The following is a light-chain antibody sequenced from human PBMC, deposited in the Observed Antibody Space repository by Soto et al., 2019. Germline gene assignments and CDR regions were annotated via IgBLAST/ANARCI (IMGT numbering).Light chain of an antibody. CDR1: QTISSW. CDR3: QHYNYWPYT. Sequence: DIQITQSPSTLSGSVGDRVTITCRASQTISSWLAWYQQKPGKAPKLLIYKASSLESGVPSRFSGSGSGTDFTLTISSLQSEDFAVYYCQHYNYWPYTFGQGTKVDIK. J-gene: IGKJ2*01. V-gene: IGKV1-5*03. CDR2: KAS.